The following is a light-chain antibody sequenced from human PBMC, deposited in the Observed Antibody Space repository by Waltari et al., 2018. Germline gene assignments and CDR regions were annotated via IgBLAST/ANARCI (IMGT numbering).Light chain of an antibody. CDR1: LRVSGTF. CDR2: DAS. Sequence: IVLTQSPGPLSLSPGERATPSCRANLRVSGTFLAWYQQRHGQAPRLLIYDASNRAAGIPGRFSGSESGTEFTFTIDSLEPEDFAVYFCQLYGSSGGYTFGQGTRLEI. CDR3: QLYGSSGGYT. V-gene: IGKV3-20*01. J-gene: IGKJ2*01.